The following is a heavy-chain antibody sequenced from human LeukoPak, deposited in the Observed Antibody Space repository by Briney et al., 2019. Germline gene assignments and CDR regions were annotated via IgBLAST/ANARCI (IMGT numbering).Heavy chain of an antibody. J-gene: IGHJ3*02. D-gene: IGHD3-22*01. Sequence: PGGSLRLSCAASGFILRSYWMTWVRQAPGKGLEWVASIKEDGSEKYYVNSVKGRFTISRDNAENSFYLQMNSLRAEDTAVYYCAKSSVIDSDAFDIWGQGTMVTVSS. CDR2: IKEDGSEK. CDR3: AKSSVIDSDAFDI. CDR1: GFILRSYW. V-gene: IGHV3-7*01.